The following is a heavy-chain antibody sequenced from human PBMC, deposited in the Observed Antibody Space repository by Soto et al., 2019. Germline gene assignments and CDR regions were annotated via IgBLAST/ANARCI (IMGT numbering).Heavy chain of an antibody. CDR3: ARDRDYPRVNYGMDV. V-gene: IGHV3-33*01. Sequence: QIQLVESGGGVVQPGRSLRLSCAASGFTFSDYGMHWVRQAPGKGLEWVAVMWYDGTNKYYADSVKGRFTISRDNSKNTLYLQMNSLRAEDTAVYYCARDRDYPRVNYGMDVWGQGTTVTVSS. CDR2: MWYDGTNK. D-gene: IGHD4-17*01. J-gene: IGHJ6*02. CDR1: GFTFSDYG.